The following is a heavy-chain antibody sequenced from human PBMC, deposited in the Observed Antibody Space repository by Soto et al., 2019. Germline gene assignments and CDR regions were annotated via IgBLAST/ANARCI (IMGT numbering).Heavy chain of an antibody. CDR3: ARYYYDSSGSQNWFDP. CDR2: IYYSGST. D-gene: IGHD3-22*01. CDR1: GGPISSYY. V-gene: IGHV4-59*01. J-gene: IGHJ5*02. Sequence: SKTVSGTCIVPGGPISSYYWSWIRQPPGKGLEWIGYIYYSGSTNYNPSLKSRVTISVDTSKNQFSLKLSSVTAADTAVYYCARYYYDSSGSQNWFDPWGQGTLVTVSS.